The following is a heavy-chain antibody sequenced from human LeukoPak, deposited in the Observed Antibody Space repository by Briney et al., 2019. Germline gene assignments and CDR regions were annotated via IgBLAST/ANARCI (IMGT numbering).Heavy chain of an antibody. J-gene: IGHJ4*02. V-gene: IGHV3-21*01. Sequence: GGSLRLSCAASGFTFSRYNMNWVRQAPGKGLEWVSSISSSSSYIYYADSVKGRFTISRDNAKNSLYLQMNSLRAEDTAVYYCARATDRGSYALDYWGQGTLVTVSS. D-gene: IGHD1-26*01. CDR2: ISSSSSYI. CDR3: ARATDRGSYALDY. CDR1: GFTFSRYN.